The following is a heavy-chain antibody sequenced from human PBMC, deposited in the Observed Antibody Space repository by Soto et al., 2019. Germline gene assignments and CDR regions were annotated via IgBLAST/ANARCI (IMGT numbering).Heavy chain of an antibody. CDR1: GFTFSNAW. CDR2: IKSKTDGGTT. V-gene: IGHV3-15*07. Sequence: GESLKISCAASGFTFSNAWMNWVRQAPGKGLEWVGRIKSKTDGGTTDYAAPVKGRFTISRDDSKNTLYLQMNSLKTEDTAVYYCTTDGFGDYYGSGSYFYGMDVWGQGTTVTVSS. CDR3: TTDGFGDYYGSGSYFYGMDV. J-gene: IGHJ6*02. D-gene: IGHD3-10*01.